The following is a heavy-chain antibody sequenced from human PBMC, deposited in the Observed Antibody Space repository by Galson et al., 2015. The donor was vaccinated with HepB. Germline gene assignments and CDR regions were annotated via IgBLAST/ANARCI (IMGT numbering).Heavy chain of an antibody. Sequence: SLRLSCAASGFTFSDYYMSWIRQAPGKGLEWVSYISSSGSTIYYADSVKGRFTISRDNAKNSLYLQMNSLRAENTAVYYCARDFCSGGSCYLNYWGQGTLVTVSS. V-gene: IGHV3-11*01. CDR1: GFTFSDYY. CDR3: ARDFCSGGSCYLNY. J-gene: IGHJ4*02. CDR2: ISSSGSTI. D-gene: IGHD2-15*01.